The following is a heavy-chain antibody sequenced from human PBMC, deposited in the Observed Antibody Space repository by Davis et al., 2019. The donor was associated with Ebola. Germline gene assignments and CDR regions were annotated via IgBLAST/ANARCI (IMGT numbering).Heavy chain of an antibody. CDR3: VRDRGWSDLDY. Sequence: SETLSLTCTVSGDSISSGSYYWSWVRQSAGGRLEWIGRIFGTGSTDYNPSLESRITMSIDTSKNQFSLTLKSVTAADTAVYFCVRDRGWSDLDYWGQGNLVLVSS. V-gene: IGHV4-61*02. CDR2: IFGTGST. CDR1: GDSISSGSYY. J-gene: IGHJ4*02. D-gene: IGHD6-19*01.